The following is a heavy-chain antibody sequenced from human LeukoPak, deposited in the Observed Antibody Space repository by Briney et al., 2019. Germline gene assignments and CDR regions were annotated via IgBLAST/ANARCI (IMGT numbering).Heavy chain of an antibody. V-gene: IGHV3-30-3*01. Sequence: GGSLRLSCAASGFTFSSYAMHWVRQAPGKGLEWVAVISYDGSNKYYADSVKGRFTISRDNSKNTLYLQMNSLRAEDTAVYYCARDPSSGYYLYFDYWGQGTLVTVSS. CDR2: ISYDGSNK. J-gene: IGHJ4*02. CDR3: ARDPSSGYYLYFDY. CDR1: GFTFSSYA. D-gene: IGHD3-22*01.